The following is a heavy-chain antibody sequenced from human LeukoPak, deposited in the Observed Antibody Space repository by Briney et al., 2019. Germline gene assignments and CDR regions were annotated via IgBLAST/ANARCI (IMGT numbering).Heavy chain of an antibody. V-gene: IGHV4-59*11. D-gene: IGHD3-22*01. CDR3: AINHYDSSGYFQGIDY. Sequence: PSETLSLTCTVSGGSISSHYWSWIRQPPGKGLEWIGYIYYSGITNYNPSLKSRVTISVDTSKNQFSLKLSSVTAADTAVYYCAINHYDSSGYFQGIDYWGQGTLVTVSS. J-gene: IGHJ4*02. CDR1: GGSISSHY. CDR2: IYYSGIT.